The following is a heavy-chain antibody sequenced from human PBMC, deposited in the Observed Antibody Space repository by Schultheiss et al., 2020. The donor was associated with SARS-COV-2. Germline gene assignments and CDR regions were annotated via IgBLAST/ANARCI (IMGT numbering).Heavy chain of an antibody. CDR1: GGSFSGYY. Sequence: SETLSLTCGVNGGSFSGYYWGWIRQTPGKGLEWIGEVSQAGSTKYNPSLKSRVTISIDTSKNEFSLKLKSVTAADTSVFFCVRGVGTGTYSDSFDIWGQGTRVTVSS. J-gene: IGHJ3*02. CDR2: VSQAGST. CDR3: VRGVGTGTYSDSFDI. D-gene: IGHD3-10*01. V-gene: IGHV4-34*01.